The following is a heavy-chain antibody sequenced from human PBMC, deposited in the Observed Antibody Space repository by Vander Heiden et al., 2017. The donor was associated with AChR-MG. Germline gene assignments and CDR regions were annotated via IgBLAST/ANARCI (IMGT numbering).Heavy chain of an antibody. Sequence: QVQLVESGGGVVQPGRSLRLSCAASGFTFSSYGMHWVRQAPGKGLEWVAVISYDGSNKYYADSVKGRFTISRDNSKNTLYLQMNSLRAEDTAVYYCAKVLRVWDSTPIFDYWGQGTLVTVSS. V-gene: IGHV3-30*18. CDR3: AKVLRVWDSTPIFDY. CDR1: GFTFSSYG. J-gene: IGHJ4*02. D-gene: IGHD1-26*01. CDR2: ISYDGSNK.